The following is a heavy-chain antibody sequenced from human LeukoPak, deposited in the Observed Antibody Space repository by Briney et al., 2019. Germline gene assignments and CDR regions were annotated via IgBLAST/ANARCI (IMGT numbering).Heavy chain of an antibody. V-gene: IGHV4-34*01. D-gene: IGHD2-2*01. J-gene: IGHJ3*02. Sequence: SETLSLTCAVYGGSFSGYYWSWIRQPPGKGLEWIGEINHSGSTNYNPSLKSRVTISVDTSKNQFSLKLSSVTAADTAVYYCASSFDQAFDIWGLGTMVTVSS. CDR3: ASSFDQAFDI. CDR1: GGSFSGYY. CDR2: INHSGST.